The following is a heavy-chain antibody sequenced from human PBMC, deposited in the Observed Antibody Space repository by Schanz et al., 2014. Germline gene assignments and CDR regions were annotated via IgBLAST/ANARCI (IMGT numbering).Heavy chain of an antibody. CDR1: GGTFNSYT. Sequence: QVQVVQSGAEVKKPGASVKVSCKASGGTFNSYTINWVRQAPGQGLEWMGRIIPSLGLAKYEQKFQDKVTITADTSTTTAYMELSGLRSEDTAVYYCASSGAGYSSSWDFDYWGQGTLVTVSS. D-gene: IGHD6-13*01. J-gene: IGHJ4*02. CDR2: IIPSLGLA. CDR3: ASSGAGYSSSWDFDY. V-gene: IGHV1-69*02.